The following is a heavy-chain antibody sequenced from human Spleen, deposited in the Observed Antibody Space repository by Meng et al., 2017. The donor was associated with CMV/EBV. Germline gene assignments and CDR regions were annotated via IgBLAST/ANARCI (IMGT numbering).Heavy chain of an antibody. CDR1: GGSISSYY. Sequence: QVQLQESGPGLVTPSESLSLTCTVSGGSISSYYCGWIRQPDGKGLEWIGRIYTSGSTNYNPSLKSRVTMSVDTSKNQFSLKLSSVTAADTAVYYCAREVIGRFGNWFDPWGQGTLVTVSS. J-gene: IGHJ5*02. D-gene: IGHD2/OR15-2a*01. CDR3: AREVIGRFGNWFDP. V-gene: IGHV4-4*07. CDR2: IYTSGST.